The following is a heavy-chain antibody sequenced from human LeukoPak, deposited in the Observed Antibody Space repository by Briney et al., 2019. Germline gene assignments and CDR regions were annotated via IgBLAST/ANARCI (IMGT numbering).Heavy chain of an antibody. V-gene: IGHV4-39*01. CDR3: ARHYYDSSGYYPWYFDY. D-gene: IGHD3-22*01. CDR2: IYYSGST. CDR1: GGSFSSSTYY. Sequence: SETLSLTCTVSGGSFSSSTYYWGWIRQPPGKGLEWIGSIYYSGSTYYNQSLKSRVTISADTSKNQFSLKVTSLTAADTAVYYCARHYYDSSGYYPWYFDYWGQGTLVTVSS. J-gene: IGHJ4*02.